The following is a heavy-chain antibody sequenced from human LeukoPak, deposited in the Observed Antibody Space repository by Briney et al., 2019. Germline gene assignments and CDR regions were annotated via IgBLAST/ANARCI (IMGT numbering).Heavy chain of an antibody. CDR1: GYTFTSYG. CDR3: AREIRYCSSTSCYSMDV. Sequence: GASVKVSCKASGYTFTSYGISWVRQAPGQGLEWMGWISAYNGNTNYAQKLQGRVTMTTDTSTSTAYMGLRSLRSDDTAVYYCAREIRYCSSTSCYSMDVWGKGTTVTVSS. CDR2: ISAYNGNT. D-gene: IGHD2-2*01. J-gene: IGHJ6*04. V-gene: IGHV1-18*01.